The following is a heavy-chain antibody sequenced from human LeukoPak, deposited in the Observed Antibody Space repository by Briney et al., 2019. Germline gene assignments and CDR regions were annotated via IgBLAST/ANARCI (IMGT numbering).Heavy chain of an antibody. J-gene: IGHJ4*02. D-gene: IGHD6-19*01. CDR2: ISYDGSNK. CDR1: GFTFSSYA. V-gene: IGHV3-30-3*01. CDR3: AKDTVAVAGTFDY. Sequence: GGSLRLSCAASGFTFSSYAMHWVRQAPGKGLEWVAVISYDGSNKYYADSVKGRFTISRDNSKNTVYLQMNSLRAEDTAVYYCAKDTVAVAGTFDYWGQGTLVTVSS.